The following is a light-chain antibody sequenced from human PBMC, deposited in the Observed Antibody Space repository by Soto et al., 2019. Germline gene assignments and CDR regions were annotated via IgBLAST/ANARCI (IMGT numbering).Light chain of an antibody. CDR2: GTS. V-gene: IGKV3-20*01. J-gene: IGKJ4*01. CDR1: QSISNNH. Sequence: ETVLTQSRVTQSLSPGYRVTLSCXASQSISNNHLAWYQQKPGQAPRLLIHGTSNRATGIPDRFSGSGSGADFTLTFSRLEPEDFAVYYCEYYGTSITFGGGTKVDIK. CDR3: EYYGTSIT.